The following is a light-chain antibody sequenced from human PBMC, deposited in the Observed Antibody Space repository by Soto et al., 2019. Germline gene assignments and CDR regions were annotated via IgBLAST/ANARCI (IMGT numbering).Light chain of an antibody. V-gene: IGKV1-5*03. CDR2: KAS. Sequence: EIRMNQSPSTVSASVRDRGTITCRASQSISSWLAWYQQKPGKAPKLLIYKASSLESGVPSRFSGSGSGTEFTLTISSLQPDDFATYYCQQYNSYRTFGQGTKVDTK. CDR1: QSISSW. CDR3: QQYNSYRT. J-gene: IGKJ1*01.